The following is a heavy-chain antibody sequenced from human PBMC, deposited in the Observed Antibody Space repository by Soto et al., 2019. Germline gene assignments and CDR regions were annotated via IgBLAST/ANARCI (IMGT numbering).Heavy chain of an antibody. CDR1: GYTFTSYG. V-gene: IGHV1-18*01. D-gene: IGHD2-2*01. CDR2: ISAYNGNT. CDR3: ARVPGVVVVPAAIPEVPPFDP. J-gene: IGHJ5*02. Sequence: GASVKVSCKASGYTFTSYGISWVRQAPGQGLEWMGWISAYNGNTNYAQKLQGRVTMTTDTSTSTAYMELRSLRSDDTAVYYCARVPGVVVVPAAIPEVPPFDPWGQGTLVTVSS.